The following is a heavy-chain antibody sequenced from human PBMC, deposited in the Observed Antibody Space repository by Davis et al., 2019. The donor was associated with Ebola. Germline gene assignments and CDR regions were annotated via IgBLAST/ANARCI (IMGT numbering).Heavy chain of an antibody. CDR2: ISSSSSYI. CDR1: GFTFSSYS. J-gene: IGHJ4*02. Sequence: GGSLRLSCAASGFTFSSYSMNWVRQAPGKGLEWVSSISSSSSYIYYADSVKGRFTISRDNSKNTLYLQMNSLRAEDTAVYYCASGYYDFWSGPNDYWGQGTLVTVSS. V-gene: IGHV3-21*01. CDR3: ASGYYDFWSGPNDY. D-gene: IGHD3-3*01.